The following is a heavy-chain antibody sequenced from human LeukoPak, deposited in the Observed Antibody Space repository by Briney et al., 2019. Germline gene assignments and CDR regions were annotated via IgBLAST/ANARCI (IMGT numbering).Heavy chain of an antibody. CDR1: GYTFTGYY. J-gene: IGHJ4*02. V-gene: IGHV1-2*02. CDR2: INPNSGGT. CDR3: AREPPYCSSTSCYRGGFDY. Sequence: GASVKVSCKAPGYTFTGYYMHWVRQAPGQGLEWMGWINPNSGGTNYAQKFQGRVTMTRDTSISTAYMELSRLRSDDKAVYYCAREPPYCSSTSCYRGGFDYWGQGTLVTVSS. D-gene: IGHD2-2*02.